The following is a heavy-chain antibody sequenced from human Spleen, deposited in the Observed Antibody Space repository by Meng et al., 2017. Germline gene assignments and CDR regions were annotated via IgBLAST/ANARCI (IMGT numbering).Heavy chain of an antibody. J-gene: IGHJ4*02. D-gene: IGHD6-13*01. CDR2: IDPKSDDT. CDR1: GYNFPDYW. V-gene: IGHV1-2*06. CDR3: VRDEDISAAGKRFGDY. Sequence: ASVKVSCKPSGYNFPDYWLHWVRRAPGHGLEWMGRIDPKSDDTHYAQRFQGMVTMTGDTSISTAYMEMSGLRSDDTAMYYCVRDEDISAAGKRFGDYWGQGTLVTVSS.